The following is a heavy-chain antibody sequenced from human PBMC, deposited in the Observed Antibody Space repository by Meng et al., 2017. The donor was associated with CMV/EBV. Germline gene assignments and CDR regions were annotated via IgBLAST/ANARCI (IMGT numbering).Heavy chain of an antibody. V-gene: IGHV1-2*02. CDR1: GYTFTGYY. Sequence: ASVKVSCKASGYTFTGYYMHWVRQATGQGLEWMGWINPNSGGTDYAQKFQGRVTMTRDTSISTAYMELSRLSSDDTAVYYSARVLLRFLEWLSYYGMDVWGQGTTVTVSS. CDR2: INPNSGGT. D-gene: IGHD3-3*01. J-gene: IGHJ6*02. CDR3: ARVLLRFLEWLSYYGMDV.